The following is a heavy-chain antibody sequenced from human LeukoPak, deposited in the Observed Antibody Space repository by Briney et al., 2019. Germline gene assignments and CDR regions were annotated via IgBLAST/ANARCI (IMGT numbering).Heavy chain of an antibody. D-gene: IGHD2-2*01. CDR3: ARETGDIVVVPAAMAGWFDP. CDR2: IYYSGGT. J-gene: IGHJ5*02. Sequence: SETLSLICIVSGGSISSGRYYWGWIRQPPGKGLEWFGSIYYSGGTYNNPSLKSRVTISVDTSKNQFSLKLSSVTAADTAVYYCARETGDIVVVPAAMAGWFDPWGQGTLVTVSS. V-gene: IGHV4-39*07. CDR1: GGSISSGRYY.